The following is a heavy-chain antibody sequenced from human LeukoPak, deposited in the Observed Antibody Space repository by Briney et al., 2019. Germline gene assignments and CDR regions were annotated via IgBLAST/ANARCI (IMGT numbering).Heavy chain of an antibody. J-gene: IGHJ4*02. Sequence: ASVKVSCKASGYTFTGYYVYWVRQAPGQRVEWMGWISAYNGNTNYAQKLQGRVTMTTDTSTSTAYMELRSLRSDDTAVYYCARDLYGSGSYYLKGTNYFDYWGQGTLVTVSS. D-gene: IGHD3-10*01. CDR1: GYTFTGYY. CDR2: ISAYNGNT. V-gene: IGHV1-18*04. CDR3: ARDLYGSGSYYLKGTNYFDY.